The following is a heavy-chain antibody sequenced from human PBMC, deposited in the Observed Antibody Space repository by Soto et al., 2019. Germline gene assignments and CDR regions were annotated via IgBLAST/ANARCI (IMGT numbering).Heavy chain of an antibody. CDR2: ISGTGTSE. CDR1: GITFSNYA. Sequence: PGGSLRLSCAASGITFSNYAMNWVRQDTGKGLEWVSVISGTGTSEYYADSVKGWFTISRDNYKNTLYLQMNSLRAEETAIYCSLQEGTRSESLGSFDFLARGALVAVSS. D-gene: IGHD3-10*01. J-gene: IGHJ3*01. V-gene: IGHV3-23*01. CDR3: LQEGTRSESLGSFDF.